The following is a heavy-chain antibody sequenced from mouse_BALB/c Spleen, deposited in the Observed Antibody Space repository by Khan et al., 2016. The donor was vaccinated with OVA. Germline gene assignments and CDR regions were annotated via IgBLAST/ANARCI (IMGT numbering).Heavy chain of an antibody. V-gene: IGHV1S137*01. CDR2: ISTYYGNT. J-gene: IGHJ3*01. Sequence: VQLQESGPELVRPGASVKISCKGSGYTFADSGMHWVRQSHAKSLEWIGVISTYYGNTKYNQKFEGRATMTVDKSSSTAYMELARMTSEDSAVYFCIRDGISNFAYWGQGTLVTVSA. CDR3: IRDGISNFAY. CDR1: GYTFADSG. D-gene: IGHD2-3*01.